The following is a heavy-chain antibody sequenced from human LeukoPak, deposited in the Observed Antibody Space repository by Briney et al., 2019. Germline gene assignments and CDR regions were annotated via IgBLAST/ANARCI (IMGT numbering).Heavy chain of an antibody. Sequence: SETLSLTCTVSGYSISSGYYWGWIRQPPGKGLEWIGSIYHSGSTNYNPSLKSRVTMSVDTSKNQFSLKLSSVTAADTAVYYCARSSGSYLGYWGQGTLVTVSS. V-gene: IGHV4-38-2*02. D-gene: IGHD1-26*01. J-gene: IGHJ4*02. CDR2: IYHSGST. CDR3: ARSSGSYLGY. CDR1: GYSISSGYY.